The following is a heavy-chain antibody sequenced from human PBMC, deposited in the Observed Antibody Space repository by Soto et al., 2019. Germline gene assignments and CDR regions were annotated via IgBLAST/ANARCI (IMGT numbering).Heavy chain of an antibody. J-gene: IGHJ4*02. CDR3: ARIRVPGAWGASYIDY. CDR2: IWYDGSNK. CDR1: GFTFSNYG. D-gene: IGHD7-27*01. Sequence: GGSLRLSCAASGFTFSNYGMHWVRQAPGKGLEWVAFIWYDGSNKNYADSVKGRSTISRDNSKNTLYLQVNSLRAEDTAVYYCARIRVPGAWGASYIDYWGQGTLVTVSS. V-gene: IGHV3-33*01.